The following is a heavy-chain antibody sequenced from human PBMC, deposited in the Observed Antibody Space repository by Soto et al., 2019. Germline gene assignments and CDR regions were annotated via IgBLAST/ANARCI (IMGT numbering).Heavy chain of an antibody. CDR2: IYNSGST. CDR1: GGYISGGYYS. J-gene: IGHJ4*02. CDR3: ASRDPGTSVDY. V-gene: IGHV4-30-2*01. Sequence: SETLSLTCAVSGGYISGGYYSWSWIRQPPGKGLEWIGFIYNSGSTYYSSSLKSRVTISVDRSKNHFSLKVTSLTAADTAVYYCASRDPGTSVDYWGQGTLVTVSS. D-gene: IGHD1-7*01.